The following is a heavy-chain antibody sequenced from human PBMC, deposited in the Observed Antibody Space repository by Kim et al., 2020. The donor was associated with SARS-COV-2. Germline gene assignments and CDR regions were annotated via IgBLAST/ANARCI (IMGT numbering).Heavy chain of an antibody. D-gene: IGHD3-10*01. J-gene: IGHJ5*02. CDR1: GFTFSSYW. Sequence: GGSLRLSCAASGFTFSSYWMHWVRQAPGKGLVWVSRINSDGSSTSYADSVKGRFTISRDNAKNTLYLQMNSLRAEDTAVYYCARDSRYYYGAGSYANWFDPWGQGTLVTVSS. CDR3: ARDSRYYYGAGSYANWFDP. V-gene: IGHV3-74*01. CDR2: INSDGSST.